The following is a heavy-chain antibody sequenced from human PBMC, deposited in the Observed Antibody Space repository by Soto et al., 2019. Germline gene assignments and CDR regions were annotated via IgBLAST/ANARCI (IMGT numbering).Heavy chain of an antibody. Sequence: GGSLIFSCSASGFTFSSYAMHWVRQAPGKGLEYVSAISSNGGSTYYADSVKGRFTISRDNSKNTLYLQMNSLRAEDTAVYYCAKILNYPEYYYYGMDVWGQGTTVTVSS. CDR3: AKILNYPEYYYYGMDV. CDR2: ISSNGGST. V-gene: IGHV3-64*04. CDR1: GFTFSSYA. D-gene: IGHD1-7*01. J-gene: IGHJ6*02.